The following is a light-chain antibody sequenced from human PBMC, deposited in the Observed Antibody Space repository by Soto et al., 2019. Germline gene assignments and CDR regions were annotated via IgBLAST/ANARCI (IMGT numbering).Light chain of an antibody. Sequence: QSALTQPDSVSGSPGQSITISCTGTSSDVGGYNYVSWYQQHPGKAPKHMIYEVSNRPSGVSNRFSGSKSGNTASLTISGLRAEDGADYYCSSYTSSRIDYVFGTGTKLAVL. J-gene: IGLJ1*01. V-gene: IGLV2-14*01. CDR3: SSYTSSRIDYV. CDR2: EVS. CDR1: SSDVGGYNY.